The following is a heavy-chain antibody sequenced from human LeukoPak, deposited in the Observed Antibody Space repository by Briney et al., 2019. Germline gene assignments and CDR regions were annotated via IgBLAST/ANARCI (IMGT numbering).Heavy chain of an antibody. CDR2: INWNGGSI. V-gene: IGHV3-20*04. D-gene: IGHD3-3*01. J-gene: IGHJ3*02. CDR3: ARGVTIFGVVRNAFDI. Sequence: GGSLRLSCAASGFTFDDYCMSWVRQAPGKGLEWVSGINWNGGSIGYADSVKGRFTISRDNAKNSLYLQMNSLRAEDTALYYCARGVTIFGVVRNAFDIWGQGTLVTVSS. CDR1: GFTFDDYC.